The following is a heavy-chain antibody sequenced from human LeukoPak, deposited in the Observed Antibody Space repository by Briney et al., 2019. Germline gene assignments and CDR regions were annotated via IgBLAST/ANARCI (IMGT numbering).Heavy chain of an antibody. CDR2: INHSGYT. J-gene: IGHJ4*02. Sequence: SETLSLTCAVSGVSFNDYYWSWVRQTPGKGLEWIGEINHSGYTNDSPSLKSRVTLSIDTSRKQFSLNLRSVAVADTGIYYCTRMTTGHDYWGQGTLVTVSS. CDR1: GVSFNDYY. V-gene: IGHV4-34*01. CDR3: TRMTTGHDY. D-gene: IGHD4-17*01.